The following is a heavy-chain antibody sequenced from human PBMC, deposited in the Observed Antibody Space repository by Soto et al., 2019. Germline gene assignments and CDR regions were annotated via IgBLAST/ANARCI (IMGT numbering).Heavy chain of an antibody. Sequence: QVQLVLSGAEVKKPGSSVKVSCKASGGTFSSYASSWVRQAPGQGLEWMGGIIPIFGTANYAQKFQGRVTITADESTSTAYMELTSLRSEDTAVYYCARGLHIAPAFYWFDPWGPGTLVTVSS. CDR3: ARGLHIAPAFYWFDP. J-gene: IGHJ5*02. V-gene: IGHV1-69*01. D-gene: IGHD6-13*01. CDR2: IIPIFGTA. CDR1: GGTFSSYA.